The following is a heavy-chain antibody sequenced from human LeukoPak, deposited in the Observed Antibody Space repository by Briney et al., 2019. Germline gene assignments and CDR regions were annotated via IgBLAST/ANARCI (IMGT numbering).Heavy chain of an antibody. D-gene: IGHD2/OR15-2a*01. CDR3: AKDKGDYFGDYYGMDV. CDR2: ISYDGSNK. Sequence: GGSLRLSCAASGFTFSSHGMHWVRQAPGKGLEWVAVISYDGSNKYYADSVKGRFTISRDNSKNTLYLQMNSLRAEDTAVYYCAKDKGDYFGDYYGMDVWGQGTTVTVSS. CDR1: GFTFSSHG. J-gene: IGHJ6*02. V-gene: IGHV3-30*18.